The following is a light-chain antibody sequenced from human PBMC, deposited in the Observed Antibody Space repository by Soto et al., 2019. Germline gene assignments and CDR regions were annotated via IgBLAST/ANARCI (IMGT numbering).Light chain of an antibody. J-gene: IGKJ2*01. CDR1: QSINSW. Sequence: EVVLTQSPGTLSLSPGERATLSCRASQSINSWLAWYQQKPGQAPRLLFYDASNRATGIPDRFSGSASGADFTLTISRVEPEDFAVYYCQQSHYSLPNTFGQGTKLQLK. V-gene: IGKV3-20*01. CDR2: DAS. CDR3: QQSHYSLPNT.